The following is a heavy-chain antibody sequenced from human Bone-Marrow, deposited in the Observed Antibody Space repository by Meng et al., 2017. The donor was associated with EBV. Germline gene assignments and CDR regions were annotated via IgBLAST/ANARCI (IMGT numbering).Heavy chain of an antibody. CDR2: TNEDGRTT. CDR3: SRDLAGSDDD. D-gene: IGHD6-25*01. CDR1: GFSFSRYW. V-gene: IGHV3-74*01. Sequence: VQLVESGGALVQPGGSLRLSCVASGFSFSRYWMHWVRQAPGKGLVWVSRTNEDGRTTDYADSVKGRFTISRDNTKNILYLQMDSLRAKDTALYFCSRDLAGSDDDWGQGTLVTVSS. J-gene: IGHJ4*02.